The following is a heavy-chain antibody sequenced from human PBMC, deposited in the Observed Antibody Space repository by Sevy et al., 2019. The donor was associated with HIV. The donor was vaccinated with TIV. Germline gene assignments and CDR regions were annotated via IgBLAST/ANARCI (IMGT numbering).Heavy chain of an antibody. CDR2: IKEDGSDK. CDR1: GFTFSSYW. Sequence: GKSLKISCAASGFTFSSYWMNWVRQAPGKGLEWVANIKEDGSDKYYVDSVKGRFTISRDNAQNSLYLEMNSLRAEDRAVYYCARWDVWGKGTTVTVSS. V-gene: IGHV3-7*01. J-gene: IGHJ6*04. CDR3: ARWDV.